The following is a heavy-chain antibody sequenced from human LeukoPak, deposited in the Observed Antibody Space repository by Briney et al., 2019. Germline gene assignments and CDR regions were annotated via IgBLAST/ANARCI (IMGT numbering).Heavy chain of an antibody. CDR3: ASHYGDYSFDY. Sequence: GGSLRLSCAASGFXISSYEMIWVRQAPGKGQEWVSYISSGSSTIYYADSVKGRFSISRDNAKNSLYLQMNSLRAEDTALYYCASHYGDYSFDYWGQGTLVTVSS. D-gene: IGHD4-17*01. J-gene: IGHJ4*02. V-gene: IGHV3-48*03. CDR2: ISSGSSTI. CDR1: GFXISSYE.